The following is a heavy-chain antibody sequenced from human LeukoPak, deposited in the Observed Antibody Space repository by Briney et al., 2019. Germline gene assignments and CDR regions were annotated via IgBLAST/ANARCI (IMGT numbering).Heavy chain of an antibody. CDR1: GFTFSSYG. V-gene: IGHV3-30*02. J-gene: IGHJ6*03. CDR2: IRYDGSNK. CDR3: AKDMEYYDFWSGYYCYYYMDV. D-gene: IGHD3-3*01. Sequence: GGSLRLSCAASGFTFSSYGMHWVRQAPGKGLEWVAFIRYDGSNKYYADSVKGRFTISRDNSKNTLYLQMNSLRAEDTAVYYCAKDMEYYDFWSGYYCYYYMDVWGKGTTVTVSS.